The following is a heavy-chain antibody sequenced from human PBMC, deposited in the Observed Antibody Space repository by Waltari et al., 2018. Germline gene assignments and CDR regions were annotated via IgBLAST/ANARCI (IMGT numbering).Heavy chain of an antibody. D-gene: IGHD5-18*01. V-gene: IGHV4-34*01. CDR2: IYHGGRT. CDR1: GGSFSGYY. Sequence: QVQLQQWGAGLLKPSETLSLTCAVYGGSFSGYYWSWIRQPPGKGLEYIGEIYHGGRTSYSPSLKSRSTIAVDTSKNLFSLKLRSVTAADTAVYYCARVDYTYALNYWGQGTLVTVSS. CDR3: ARVDYTYALNY. J-gene: IGHJ4*02.